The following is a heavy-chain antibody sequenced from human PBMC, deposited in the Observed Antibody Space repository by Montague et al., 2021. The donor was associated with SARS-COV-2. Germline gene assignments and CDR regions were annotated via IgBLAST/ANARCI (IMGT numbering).Heavy chain of an antibody. V-gene: IGHV4/OR15-8*01. CDR3: ARRIRITVFRGVPLTTHSLKS. CDR2: IHHSGTL. D-gene: IGHD3-10*01. Sequence: SETLSLTCTVSNASITTSNWWTWVRQAPGKGLEWVGEIHHSGTLNYNPSLKSRVTISVDTSKNHFSLNLNSVTAADTALYFCARRIRITVFRGVPLTTHSLKSWGQGIMVTVSS. J-gene: IGHJ5*02. CDR1: NASITTSNW.